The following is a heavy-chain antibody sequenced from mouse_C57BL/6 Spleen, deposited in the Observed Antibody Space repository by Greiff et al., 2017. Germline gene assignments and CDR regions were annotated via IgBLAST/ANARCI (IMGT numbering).Heavy chain of an antibody. D-gene: IGHD1-1*02. V-gene: IGHV1-74*01. CDR3: ARQAAVVMRYWYFDV. J-gene: IGHJ1*03. CDR1: GYTFTSYW. CDR2: IHPSDSDT. Sequence: VQLQQSGAELVKPGASVKVSCKASGYTFTSYWMHWVKQRPGQGLEWIGRIHPSDSDTNYNQKFKGKATLTVDKSSSTAYMQLSSLTSEDSAVYDCARQAAVVMRYWYFDVWGTGTTVTVSS.